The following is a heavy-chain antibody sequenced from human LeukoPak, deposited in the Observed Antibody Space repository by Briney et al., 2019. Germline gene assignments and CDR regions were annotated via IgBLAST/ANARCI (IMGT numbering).Heavy chain of an antibody. CDR1: GYTFTGYY. J-gene: IGHJ4*02. Sequence: GASVKVSCKASGYTFTGYYMHWVRQAPGQGLEWIGWIVVGSGYTNYAQKFQERVTITRDMSTSTVYMELSSPRSDDTAIYYCAAGEIGLSGAYWGQGTLVTVSS. CDR3: AAGEIGLSGAY. V-gene: IGHV1-58*02. D-gene: IGHD3-16*02. CDR2: IVVGSGYT.